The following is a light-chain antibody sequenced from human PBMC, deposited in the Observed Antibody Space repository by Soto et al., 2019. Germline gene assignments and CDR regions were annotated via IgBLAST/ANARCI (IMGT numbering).Light chain of an antibody. V-gene: IGLV2-8*01. J-gene: IGLJ1*01. CDR3: SSHAGSKRI. Sequence: QSVLTQPPPASGSPGQAVTIPCTGNSSDVGGYNYVSWYQQHPGKAPKLMIYEVSKRPSGVPDRFSGSKSGNTASLTVSGLQAEDEADYYCSSHAGSKRIFGTGTKVTVL. CDR1: SSDVGGYNY. CDR2: EVS.